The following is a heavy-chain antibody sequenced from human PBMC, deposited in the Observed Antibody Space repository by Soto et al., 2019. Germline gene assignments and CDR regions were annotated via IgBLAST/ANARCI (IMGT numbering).Heavy chain of an antibody. J-gene: IGHJ5*02. Sequence: SVKVSCKTSGGTFGSYAISWVRQAPGQGLEWMGGIIPIFSTPNYAQKFQGRVTITADESTSTAYMELSSLRSEDTAVYYCARPIQYYFDTSAQSAWFDPWGXGTLVTVSS. CDR3: ARPIQYYFDTSAQSAWFDP. V-gene: IGHV1-69*13. CDR1: GGTFGSYA. D-gene: IGHD3-22*01. CDR2: IIPIFSTP.